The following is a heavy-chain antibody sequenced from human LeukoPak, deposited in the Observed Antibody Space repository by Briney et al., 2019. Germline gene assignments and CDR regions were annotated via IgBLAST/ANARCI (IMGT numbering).Heavy chain of an antibody. CDR2: INAGNGNT. CDR1: GYTFTSYA. V-gene: IGHV1-3*01. CDR3: ARDGIMITFGGAIGPSWDY. Sequence: GASVKVSCKASGYTFTSYAMHWVRQAPGQRLEWMGWINAGNGNTKYSQKFQGRVTITRDTSASTAYMELSSLRSEDTAEYYCARDGIMITFGGAIGPSWDYWGQGTLVTVSS. J-gene: IGHJ4*02. D-gene: IGHD3-16*01.